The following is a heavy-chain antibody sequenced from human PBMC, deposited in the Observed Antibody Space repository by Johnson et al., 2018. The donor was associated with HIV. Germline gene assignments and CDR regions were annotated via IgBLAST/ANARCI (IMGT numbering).Heavy chain of an antibody. V-gene: IGHV3-30*19. D-gene: IGHD4-23*01. CDR3: AKDRRSFYGGKAADVFDI. CDR1: GFTFSSYG. Sequence: QVQLVESGGGVVQPGGSLRLSCAASGFTFSSYGMHWVRQAPGKGLEWVAVISYDGSNKYYADSVKGRFTISRDNSKNTLYLQMNSLRGEDTAVYYCAKDRRSFYGGKAADVFDIWGQGTMVTVSS. J-gene: IGHJ3*02. CDR2: ISYDGSNK.